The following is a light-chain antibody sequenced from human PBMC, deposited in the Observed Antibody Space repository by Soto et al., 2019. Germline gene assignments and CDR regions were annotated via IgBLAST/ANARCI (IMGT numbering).Light chain of an antibody. Sequence: DIVMTQSPDSLAVSLGERATINCKSSQTVLYSSNNKNYLAWFQQKPGQPPKLLIYWASIREPGVPDRFSGSGSGTDFTLTISSAQAEDVAVYYCHHYYDTPGAFGQGTKVEAK. CDR3: HHYYDTPGA. V-gene: IGKV4-1*01. CDR2: WAS. J-gene: IGKJ1*01. CDR1: QTVLYSSNNKNY.